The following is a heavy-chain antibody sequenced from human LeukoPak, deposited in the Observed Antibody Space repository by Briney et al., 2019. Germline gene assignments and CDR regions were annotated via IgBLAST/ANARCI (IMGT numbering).Heavy chain of an antibody. CDR2: ISAYNGNT. V-gene: IGHV1-18*01. J-gene: IGHJ6*03. CDR1: GYTFTSYG. Sequence: ASVKVSCKASGYTFTSYGISWVRQAPGQGLEWMGWISAYNGNTNYAQKLQGRVTMTTDTSTSTAYMELRSLRSDDTAVYYCARELAPAPYYYYYTDVWGKGTTVTVSS. CDR3: ARELAPAPYYYYYTDV.